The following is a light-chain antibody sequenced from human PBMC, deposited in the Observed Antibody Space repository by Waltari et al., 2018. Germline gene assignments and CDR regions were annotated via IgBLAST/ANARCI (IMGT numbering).Light chain of an antibody. V-gene: IGKV1-39*01. Sequence: DIQMTQSPSSLPASVGDRVTITCRSSQSISNYLNWYQHKPGEAPKLLVYVASNLQKGVPSSFSGSGSETDFTLSVRSLQLEHFATYYCQQSYNAPYTFGQGTNVEIK. CDR1: QSISNY. CDR3: QQSYNAPYT. J-gene: IGKJ2*01. CDR2: VAS.